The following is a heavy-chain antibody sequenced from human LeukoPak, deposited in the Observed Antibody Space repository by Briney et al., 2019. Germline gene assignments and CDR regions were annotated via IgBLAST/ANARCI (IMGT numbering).Heavy chain of an antibody. D-gene: IGHD6-6*01. Sequence: ASVKVSCKASGGTFSSYAISWVRQAPGQGLEWMGGIIPIFGTANYAQKFQGRVTITADESTSTAYMELSSLRSEDTAVYYCARGGLEYSSSSSWFDPCGQGTLVTVSS. J-gene: IGHJ5*02. V-gene: IGHV1-69*13. CDR1: GGTFSSYA. CDR2: IIPIFGTA. CDR3: ARGGLEYSSSSSWFDP.